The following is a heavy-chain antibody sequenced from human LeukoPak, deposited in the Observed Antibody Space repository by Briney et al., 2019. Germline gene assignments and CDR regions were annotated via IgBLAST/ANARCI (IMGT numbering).Heavy chain of an antibody. V-gene: IGHV3-30-3*01. CDR3: ARVRWELPVFDY. Sequence: GGSLRLSCAASGFTFSSYAMHWVRQAPGKGLEWVAVISYDGSNKYYADSVKGRFTISRGNSKNTLYLQMNSLRAEDTAVYYCARVRWELPVFDYWGQGTLVTVSS. D-gene: IGHD1-26*01. J-gene: IGHJ4*02. CDR1: GFTFSSYA. CDR2: ISYDGSNK.